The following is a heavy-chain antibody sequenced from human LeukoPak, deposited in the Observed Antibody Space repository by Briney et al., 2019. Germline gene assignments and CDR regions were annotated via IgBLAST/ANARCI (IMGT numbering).Heavy chain of an antibody. CDR2: ISFDGSSK. V-gene: IGHV3-30*18. CDR1: GFSLTEYS. D-gene: IGHD6-13*01. J-gene: IGHJ6*02. Sequence: GGSLRLSCAVSGFSLTEYSMHWVRQAPGKGLEWVAVISFDGSSKYYADSVKGRFTISRDSSKNTLYLQMNGLRTEDTAVYYCTKVGQQSSGFYYYGMHVWGQGTTVT. CDR3: TKVGQQSSGFYYYGMHV.